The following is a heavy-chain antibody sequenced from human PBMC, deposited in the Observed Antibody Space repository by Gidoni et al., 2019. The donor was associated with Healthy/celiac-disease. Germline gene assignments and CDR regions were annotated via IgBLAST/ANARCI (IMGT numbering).Heavy chain of an antibody. V-gene: IGHV1-18*01. D-gene: IGHD6-19*01. CDR3: AGGYSSGWFLGYFDY. CDR1: GYTFTSYG. CDR2: ISAYNGNT. Sequence: QVQLVQSGAEVKKPGASVKVSCKASGYTFTSYGISWVRQAPGQGLEWMGWISAYNGNTNYAQKCQGRVTMTTDTSTSTAYMELRSLRSDDTAVYYCAGGYSSGWFLGYFDYWGQGTLVTVSS. J-gene: IGHJ4*02.